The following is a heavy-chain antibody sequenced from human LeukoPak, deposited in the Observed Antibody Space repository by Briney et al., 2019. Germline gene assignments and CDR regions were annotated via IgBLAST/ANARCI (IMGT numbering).Heavy chain of an antibody. D-gene: IGHD3-22*01. CDR2: LSGSGGGT. CDR1: GITLSNYG. Sequence: GGSLRLSCAVSGITLSNYGMSWVRQAPGKGLEWVAGLSGSGGGTNYADSVKGRFTISRDNRKNTPYLQMNSLRAEDTAVYFCAKRGVVIRVILVGFHKEAYYFDSWGQGALVTVSS. J-gene: IGHJ4*02. CDR3: AKRGVVIRVILVGFHKEAYYFDS. V-gene: IGHV3-23*01.